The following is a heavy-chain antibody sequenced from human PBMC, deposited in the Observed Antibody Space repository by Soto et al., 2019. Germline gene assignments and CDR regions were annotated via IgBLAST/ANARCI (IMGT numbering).Heavy chain of an antibody. CDR2: IYYSGST. J-gene: IGHJ6*02. V-gene: IGHV4-59*01. CDR1: GGSISSYY. CDR3: ARDSTYGSGSYRLWNYYYGMDV. Sequence: SETLSLTCTVSGGSISSYYWSWIRQPPGKGLEWIGYIYYSGSTNYNPSLKSRVTISVDTSKNQFSLKLSSVTAADTAVYYCARDSTYGSGSYRLWNYYYGMDVWGQGTAVTVS. D-gene: IGHD3-10*01.